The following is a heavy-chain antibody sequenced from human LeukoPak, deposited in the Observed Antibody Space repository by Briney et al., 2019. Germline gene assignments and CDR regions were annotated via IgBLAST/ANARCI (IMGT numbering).Heavy chain of an antibody. V-gene: IGHV3-21*01. J-gene: IGHJ5*02. CDR3: AGITPQRWFDP. CDR1: GFTYSSYS. Sequence: GGSLRLSCAASGFTYSSYSMNWVRQVPGKGLEWVSSVSSSSSYIYYADSVKGRFTISRDNAKNSLYLQMNSLRAEDTAVYYCAGITPQRWFDPWGQGTLVTVSS. D-gene: IGHD3-16*01. CDR2: VSSSSSYI.